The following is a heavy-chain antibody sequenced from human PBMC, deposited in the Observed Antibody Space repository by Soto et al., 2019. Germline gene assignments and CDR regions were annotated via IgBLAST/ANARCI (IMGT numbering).Heavy chain of an antibody. Sequence: QVQLVQSGAEVKKPGSSVKVSCKASGGTFSSYTISWVRQAPGQGLEWMGRIIPILGIANYAQKFQGRVTITADKSTSTAYMELSSLRSEDTAVYYCAREFDYDFWSCYHYYFDYWGQGTLVTVSS. D-gene: IGHD3-3*01. CDR2: IIPILGIA. CDR3: AREFDYDFWSCYHYYFDY. J-gene: IGHJ4*02. V-gene: IGHV1-69*08. CDR1: GGTFSSYT.